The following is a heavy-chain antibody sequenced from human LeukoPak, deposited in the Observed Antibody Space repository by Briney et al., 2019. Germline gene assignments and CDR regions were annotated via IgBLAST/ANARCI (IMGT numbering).Heavy chain of an antibody. D-gene: IGHD2-15*01. CDR3: ARAVGYLDAFDI. Sequence: SETLSLTCAVYGGSFSGYYWSWIRQPPGKGLEWIGEINHSGSTNHNPSLKSRVTISVDTSKNQFSLKLSFVTAADTAVYYCARAVGYLDAFDIWGQGTMVTVSS. V-gene: IGHV4-34*01. J-gene: IGHJ3*02. CDR1: GGSFSGYY. CDR2: INHSGST.